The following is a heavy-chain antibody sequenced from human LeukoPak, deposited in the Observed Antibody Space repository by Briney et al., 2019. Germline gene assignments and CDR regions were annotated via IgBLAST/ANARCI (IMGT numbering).Heavy chain of an antibody. J-gene: IGHJ4*02. Sequence: SETLSLTCTVSGGSIKPYYWNWIRQSPGKGLEWIGYIYYSGSTNYNPSLKSRVTISVDTSKNQFSLKLSSVTAADTAVYYCARGWNGDYVDYWGQGTLVTVSS. CDR1: GGSIKPYY. CDR3: ARGWNGDYVDY. CDR2: IYYSGST. V-gene: IGHV4-59*01. D-gene: IGHD1-1*01.